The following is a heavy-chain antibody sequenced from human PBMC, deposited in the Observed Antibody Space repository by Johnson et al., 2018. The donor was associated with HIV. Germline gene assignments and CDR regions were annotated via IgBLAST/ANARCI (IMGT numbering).Heavy chain of an antibody. D-gene: IGHD3-22*01. CDR1: GFTFDDYG. J-gene: IGHJ3*01. CDR3: ARVLGYDDRNGYYFGDGFDV. Sequence: VQLVESGGSVVRRGGSLRLSCTASGFTFDDYGMSWVRQVPGKGLEWVSGINWNGDNTGYADSLKGRFTISRDTAKNSLYLQMNSLEAEDPALYYCARVLGYDDRNGYYFGDGFDVWGLGTMVTVSS. V-gene: IGHV3-20*04. CDR2: INWNGDNT.